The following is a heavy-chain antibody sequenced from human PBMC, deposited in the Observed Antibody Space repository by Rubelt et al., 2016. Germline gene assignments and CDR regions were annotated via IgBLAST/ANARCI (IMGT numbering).Heavy chain of an antibody. CDR3: ASTRPDYGGHSWAKGNDY. J-gene: IGHJ4*02. Sequence: QVQLVQSGAEVKKPGASVKVSCKASGYTFTTYGISWVRQAPGQGLAWMGRISPYNGNTNYAQKLRGRVPMTTDTPTSTADRGRRSLRSDATAVYYCASTRPDYGGHSWAKGNDYWGQGTLVTVSS. D-gene: IGHD4-23*01. CDR2: ISPYNGNT. CDR1: GYTFTTYG. V-gene: IGHV1-18*01.